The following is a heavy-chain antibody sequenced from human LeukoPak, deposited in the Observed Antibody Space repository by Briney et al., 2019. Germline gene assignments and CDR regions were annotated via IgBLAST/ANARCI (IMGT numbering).Heavy chain of an antibody. CDR2: IKQDGSEK. Sequence: GGSLRLSCAASGFTFSSYWMSWVRQAPGKGLEWVANIKQDGSEKDYVDSVKGRFTISRDNAKNSLYLQMNSLRVEDTAVYYCARARYDSSGYYSIFDYWGQGTLVTVSS. CDR3: ARARYDSSGYYSIFDY. CDR1: GFTFSSYW. D-gene: IGHD3-22*01. V-gene: IGHV3-7*01. J-gene: IGHJ4*02.